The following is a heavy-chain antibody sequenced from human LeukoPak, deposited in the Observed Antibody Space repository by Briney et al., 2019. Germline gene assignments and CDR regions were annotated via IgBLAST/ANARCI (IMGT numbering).Heavy chain of an antibody. CDR3: ARARGPGSSPIFDY. J-gene: IGHJ4*02. V-gene: IGHV1-69*05. D-gene: IGHD1-26*01. CDR1: GGTFSSYA. CDR2: IIPIFGTA. Sequence: SVXVSCKASGGTFSSYAISWVRQAPGQGXXWMGGIIPIFGTANYAQKFQGRVTITTDESTSTAYMELSSLRSEDTAVYYCARARGPGSSPIFDYWGQGTLVTVSS.